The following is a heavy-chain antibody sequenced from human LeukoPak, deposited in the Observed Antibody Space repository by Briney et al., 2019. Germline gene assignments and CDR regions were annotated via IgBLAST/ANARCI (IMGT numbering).Heavy chain of an antibody. CDR1: GGSISGYY. D-gene: IGHD3-16*01. V-gene: IGHV4-59*01. Sequence: SETLSLTCTVSGGSISGYYWSWIRQPPGKGLEWIGYIYYSGSTNYNPSLKSRVTISVDTSKNQFSLKLSSVTAADTAVYYCARGSLGDPFTDDAFDIWGQGTMVTVSS. CDR2: IYYSGST. J-gene: IGHJ3*02. CDR3: ARGSLGDPFTDDAFDI.